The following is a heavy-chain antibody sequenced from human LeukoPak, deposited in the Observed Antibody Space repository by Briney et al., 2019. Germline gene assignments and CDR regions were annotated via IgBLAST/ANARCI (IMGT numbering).Heavy chain of an antibody. CDR3: ARGFRTSIAAAGYFDY. V-gene: IGHV3-64*04. CDR1: GFSFNTYT. J-gene: IGHJ4*02. D-gene: IGHD6-13*01. CDR2: IASNGGTK. Sequence: GGSLRLSCTASGFSFNTYTMRWVRQAPGKGLEYVSGIASNGGTKYYADSVKGRFTISRDNSKNTLYLQMNSLRAEDTAVYYCARGFRTSIAAAGYFDYWGQGTLVTVSS.